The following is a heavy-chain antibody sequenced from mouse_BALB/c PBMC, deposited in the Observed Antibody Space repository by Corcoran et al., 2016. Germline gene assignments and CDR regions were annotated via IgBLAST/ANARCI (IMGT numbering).Heavy chain of an antibody. J-gene: IGHJ3*01. CDR2: INPYNDGT. CDR1: GYTFTSYV. Sequence: EVQLQQSGPELVKPGASVKMSCKASGYTFTSYVMHWVKQKPGQGLEWIGYINPYNDGTKYNEKFKGKATLTSDKSSSTAYMELSSLTSEDSVVYYCAREGRANWDAFAYWGQGTLVTVSA. CDR3: AREGRANWDAFAY. V-gene: IGHV1S136*01. D-gene: IGHD4-1*02.